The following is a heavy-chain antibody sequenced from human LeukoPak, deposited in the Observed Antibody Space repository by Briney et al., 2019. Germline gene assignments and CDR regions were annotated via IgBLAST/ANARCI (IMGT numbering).Heavy chain of an antibody. V-gene: IGHV1-24*01. CDR3: ATGFIRIAAAALMKN. CDR1: GYTLTELS. Sequence: ASVKVSCKVSGYTLTELSMHWVRQAPGKGREWMGGFDPEDGETIYAQKFQGRVTMTEDTSTDTAYMELSSLRSEDTAVYYCATGFIRIAAAALMKNWGQGTLVTVSS. D-gene: IGHD6-13*01. CDR2: FDPEDGET. J-gene: IGHJ4*02.